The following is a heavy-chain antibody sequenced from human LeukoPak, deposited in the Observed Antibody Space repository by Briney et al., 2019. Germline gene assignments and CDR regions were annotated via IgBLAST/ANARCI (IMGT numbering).Heavy chain of an antibody. V-gene: IGHV3-23*01. Sequence: PGGSLRLSCAASGFTFSSYAMSWVRQAPGKGLEWASAISGSGGSTYYADSVKGRFTISRDNSKNTLYLQMNSLRAEDTAVYYCAKDLTLTGYPRGAFDIWGQGTMVTVSS. CDR2: ISGSGGST. CDR1: GFTFSSYA. D-gene: IGHD3-9*01. CDR3: AKDLTLTGYPRGAFDI. J-gene: IGHJ3*02.